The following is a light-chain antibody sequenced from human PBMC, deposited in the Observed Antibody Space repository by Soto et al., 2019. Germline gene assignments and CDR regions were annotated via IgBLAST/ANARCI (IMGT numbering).Light chain of an antibody. V-gene: IGKV3-15*01. Sequence: EIVMTQSPATLSVSPGERAPLSCRASQSVSSNLAWYQQKPGQGPRLLIYGASTRATGIPARFSGSGSGTEFSLTISSLQSEDFAVYFCQQYNNWPPITFGQGTRLEIK. CDR1: QSVSSN. J-gene: IGKJ5*01. CDR2: GAS. CDR3: QQYNNWPPIT.